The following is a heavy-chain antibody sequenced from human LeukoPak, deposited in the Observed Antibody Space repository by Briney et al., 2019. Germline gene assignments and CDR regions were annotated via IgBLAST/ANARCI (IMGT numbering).Heavy chain of an antibody. V-gene: IGHV4-34*01. CDR2: INHSEST. D-gene: IGHD3-3*01. Sequence: PSETLSLTCAVYGGSFSGYYWSWVRQPPGKGLEWIGEINHSESTNYNPSLKSRVTISVDTSKNQFSLKLSSVTAADTAVYYCARDRYDFWSGYNYYFDYWGQGTLVTVSS. J-gene: IGHJ4*02. CDR3: ARDRYDFWSGYNYYFDY. CDR1: GGSFSGYY.